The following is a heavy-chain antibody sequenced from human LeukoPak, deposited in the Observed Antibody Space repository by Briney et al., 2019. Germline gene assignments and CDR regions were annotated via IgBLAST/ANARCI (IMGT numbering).Heavy chain of an antibody. J-gene: IGHJ4*02. V-gene: IGHV4-34*01. CDR1: GGSFSGYY. Sequence: SETLSLTCAVYGGSFSGYYWSWIRQPPGKGLEWIGEINHSGSTNYNPSLKSRVTISVDTSKNQFSLKLSSVTAADTAVYYCARLSGYYGSGSLDYWGQGTLVTVSS. D-gene: IGHD3-10*01. CDR3: ARLSGYYGSGSLDY. CDR2: INHSGST.